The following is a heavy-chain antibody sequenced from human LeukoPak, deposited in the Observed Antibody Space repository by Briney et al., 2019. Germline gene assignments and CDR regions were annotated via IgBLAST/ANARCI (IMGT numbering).Heavy chain of an antibody. CDR3: ARGVRGYSSSVGYYFDY. CDR1: GGSISSYY. CDR2: IYYSGST. D-gene: IGHD6-13*01. J-gene: IGHJ4*02. V-gene: IGHV4-59*12. Sequence: SETLSLTCTVSGGSISSYYWSWIRQPPGKGLEWIGYIYYSGSTNYNPSLKSRVTISVDTSKNQFSLKLSSVTAADTAVYYCARGVRGYSSSVGYYFDYWGQGTLVTVSS.